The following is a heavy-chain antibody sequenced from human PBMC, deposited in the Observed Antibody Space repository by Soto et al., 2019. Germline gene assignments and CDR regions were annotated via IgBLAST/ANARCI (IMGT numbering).Heavy chain of an antibody. Sequence: QVQLVQSGVQVKKPESSVKVSCVASGGTFGTYGISWVRQAPGQGLEWMGGIMPIFGTSNYAHNFQGRVSMTANTSTSTAYMELTGLRPDDTAVYYCAARVVVTPAIASDYWGQGSLIIVSS. D-gene: IGHD2-21*02. J-gene: IGHJ4*02. V-gene: IGHV1-69*14. CDR1: GGTFGTYG. CDR3: AARVVVTPAIASDY. CDR2: IMPIFGTS.